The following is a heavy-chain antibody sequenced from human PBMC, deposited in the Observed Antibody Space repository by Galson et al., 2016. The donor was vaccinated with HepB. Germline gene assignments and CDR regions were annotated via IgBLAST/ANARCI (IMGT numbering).Heavy chain of an antibody. CDR1: GFTFSNYA. CDR3: AKDTRSVFYIRWFDP. J-gene: IGHJ5*02. D-gene: IGHD3-3*01. CDR2: ISGSGGSP. V-gene: IGHV3-23*01. Sequence: SLRLSCAASGFTFSNYAMSWVRQAPGKGLEWVSAISGSGGSPYYADSVKGRFTISRDNSKNTLYLQMNSLRVEDTALYYCAKDTRSVFYIRWFDPWGQGTLVTVSS.